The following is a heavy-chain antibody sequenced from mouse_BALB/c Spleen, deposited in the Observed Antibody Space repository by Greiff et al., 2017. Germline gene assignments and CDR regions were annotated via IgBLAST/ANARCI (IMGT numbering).Heavy chain of an antibody. Sequence: EVQLQESGPGLVKPSQSLSLTCTVTGYSITSDYAWNWIRQFPGNKLEWMGYISYSGSTSYNPSLKSRISITRDTSKNQFFLQLNSVTTEDTATYYCARRFYYDYEYYFDYWGQGTTLTVSS. CDR2: ISYSGST. CDR1: GYSITSDYA. CDR3: ARRFYYDYEYYFDY. D-gene: IGHD2-4*01. J-gene: IGHJ2*01. V-gene: IGHV3-2*02.